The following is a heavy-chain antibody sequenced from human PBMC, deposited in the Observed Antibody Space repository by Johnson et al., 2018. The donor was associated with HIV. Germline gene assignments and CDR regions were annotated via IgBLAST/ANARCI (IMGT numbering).Heavy chain of an antibody. D-gene: IGHD3-22*01. CDR1: GFTFSTYG. V-gene: IGHV3-30*02. Sequence: QVQLVESGGGVVQPGGSLRLSCAASGFTFSTYGMHWVRQAPGKGLEWVAFIRYDGSNKYYADSVKGRFTISRDNSKNTLHLQMNSLRAEDTAVDYCAKDLSDSGGYHDAFDIWGQGTMVTVSS. CDR3: AKDLSDSGGYHDAFDI. CDR2: IRYDGSNK. J-gene: IGHJ3*02.